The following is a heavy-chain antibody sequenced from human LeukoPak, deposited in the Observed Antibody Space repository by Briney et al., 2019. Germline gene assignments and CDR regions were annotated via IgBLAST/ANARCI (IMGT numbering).Heavy chain of an antibody. Sequence: GGSLRLSCAASGFTFSSYSMNWVRQAPGKGLEWVSYISSSSSTIYYADSVKGRFTISRDNAKNSLYLQMNSLRAEDTAVYYCAKDQSHYYDSSGLFDYWGQGTLVTVSS. CDR2: ISSSSSTI. CDR1: GFTFSSYS. D-gene: IGHD3-22*01. J-gene: IGHJ4*02. CDR3: AKDQSHYYDSSGLFDY. V-gene: IGHV3-48*04.